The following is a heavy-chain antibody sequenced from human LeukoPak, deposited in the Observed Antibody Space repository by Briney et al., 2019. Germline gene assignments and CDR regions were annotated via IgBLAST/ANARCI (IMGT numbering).Heavy chain of an antibody. V-gene: IGHV3-48*02. CDR1: GFTFSSYS. Sequence: GGSLRLSCAASGFTFSSYSMNWVRQAPGKGLEWVSYISSSSSTIYYADSVKGRFTISRDNAKNSLYLQMNSLRDEDTAVYYCARRPYYYDSNLFDYWGQGTLVTVSS. J-gene: IGHJ4*02. CDR3: ARRPYYYDSNLFDY. CDR2: ISSSSSTI. D-gene: IGHD3-22*01.